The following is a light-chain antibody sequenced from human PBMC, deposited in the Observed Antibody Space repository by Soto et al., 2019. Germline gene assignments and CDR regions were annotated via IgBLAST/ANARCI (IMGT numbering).Light chain of an antibody. J-gene: IGKJ2*01. CDR1: QGIGSY. Sequence: AIRMTQSPSSFSATTGDRVTITCQASQGIGSYLAWYQQNPGKAPKLLIYAASTLQSGVPSRFSGSGSGTDFTLTLSCLQSEDFATYYCQQYYSYPYTFGQGTKLEIK. V-gene: IGKV1-8*01. CDR3: QQYYSYPYT. CDR2: AAS.